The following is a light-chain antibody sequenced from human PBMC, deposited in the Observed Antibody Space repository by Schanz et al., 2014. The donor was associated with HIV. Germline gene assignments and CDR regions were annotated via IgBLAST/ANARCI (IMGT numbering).Light chain of an antibody. CDR3: QQYNNWPPIT. V-gene: IGKV3-15*01. Sequence: EIVMTQSPGTLSVSPGERATLSCRASQTVSKNLAWYQQKPGQAPRLLIYGASTRATGIPARFSGSGSGTEFTLTISSLQSEDFAVYYCQQYNNWPPITFAGGTKVEIK. CDR1: QTVSKN. J-gene: IGKJ4*01. CDR2: GAS.